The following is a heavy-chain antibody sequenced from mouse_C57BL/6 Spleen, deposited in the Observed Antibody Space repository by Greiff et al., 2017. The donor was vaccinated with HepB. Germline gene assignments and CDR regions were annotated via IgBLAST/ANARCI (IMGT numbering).Heavy chain of an antibody. Sequence: VQLQQSGAELVMPGASVKLSCKASGYTFTSYWMHWVKQRPGQGLEWIGEIDPSDSYTNYNQKFKGKSTLTVDKSSSTAYMQLSSLTSEDSAVYYCARGPTVVAGHFDYWGQGTTLTVSS. CDR3: ARGPTVVAGHFDY. J-gene: IGHJ2*01. CDR1: GYTFTSYW. V-gene: IGHV1-69*01. D-gene: IGHD1-1*01. CDR2: IDPSDSYT.